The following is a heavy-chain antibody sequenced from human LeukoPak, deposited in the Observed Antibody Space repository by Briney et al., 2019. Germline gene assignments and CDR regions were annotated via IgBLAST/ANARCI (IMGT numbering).Heavy chain of an antibody. Sequence: PGGSLRLSCAASGFTFSDHYMSWIRQAPGKGLEWVSYISGSSHYTNTADSVKGRFTISRDNAKNLLYLQMNSSRTEDTAVYYCARVTLYGESALDYWGQGTLVTVSS. V-gene: IGHV3-11*06. CDR1: GFTFSDHY. D-gene: IGHD4-17*01. J-gene: IGHJ4*02. CDR2: ISGSSHYT. CDR3: ARVTLYGESALDY.